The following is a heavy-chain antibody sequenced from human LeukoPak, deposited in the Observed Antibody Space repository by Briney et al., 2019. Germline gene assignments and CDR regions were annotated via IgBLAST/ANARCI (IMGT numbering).Heavy chain of an antibody. CDR2: IIPIFGIA. CDR3: AREGYDSSGYQRHFDY. CDR1: GGTFSSYA. D-gene: IGHD3-22*01. V-gene: IGHV1-69*04. J-gene: IGHJ4*02. Sequence: SVKVSCKASGGTFSSYAISWVRQAPGQGLEWMGRIIPIFGIANYAQKFQGGVTITADKSTSTAYMELSSPRSEDTAVYYCAREGYDSSGYQRHFDYWGQGTLVTVSS.